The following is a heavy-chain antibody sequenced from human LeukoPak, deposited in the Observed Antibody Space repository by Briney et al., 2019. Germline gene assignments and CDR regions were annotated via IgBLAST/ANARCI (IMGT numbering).Heavy chain of an antibody. Sequence: ASVKVSCKASGYTFTGYYMHWVRQAPGQGLEWMGRINPNSGGTNYAQKFQGRVTMTRDTSISTAYMELSRLRSDDTAVYYCARVSGTTMIVVVMDFDYWGLGTLVTVSS. CDR2: INPNSGGT. CDR3: ARVSGTTMIVVVMDFDY. CDR1: GYTFTGYY. V-gene: IGHV1-2*06. D-gene: IGHD3-22*01. J-gene: IGHJ4*02.